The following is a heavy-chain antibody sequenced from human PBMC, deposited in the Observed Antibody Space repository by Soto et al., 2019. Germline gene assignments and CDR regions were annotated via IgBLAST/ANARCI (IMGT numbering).Heavy chain of an antibody. CDR3: AREEVGSSPGKYYYGMDV. CDR2: ISSSSSTI. D-gene: IGHD6-6*01. CDR1: GFTFSSYS. V-gene: IGHV3-48*02. Sequence: PGGSLRLSCAASGFTFSSYSMNWVRQAPGKGREWVSYISSSSSTIYYADSVKGRFTISRDNAKNSLYLQMNSLRDEDTAVYYCAREEVGSSPGKYYYGMDVWGQGTTVTVSS. J-gene: IGHJ6*02.